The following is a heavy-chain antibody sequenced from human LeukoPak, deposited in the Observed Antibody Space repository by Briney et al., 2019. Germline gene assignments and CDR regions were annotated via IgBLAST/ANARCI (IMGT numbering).Heavy chain of an antibody. J-gene: IGHJ4*02. D-gene: IGHD6-13*01. V-gene: IGHV3-30*02. CDR2: IRYDGSNK. CDR1: GFTFSSYG. Sequence: GGSLRLSCAASGFTFSSYGMHWVRQAPGKGLEWVAFIRYDGSNKYYADSVKGRFTISRDNSKNTLYLQMNSLRAEDTAVYYWAKKAGAYSSSWRSYFDYWGQGTLVTVSS. CDR3: AKKAGAYSSSWRSYFDY.